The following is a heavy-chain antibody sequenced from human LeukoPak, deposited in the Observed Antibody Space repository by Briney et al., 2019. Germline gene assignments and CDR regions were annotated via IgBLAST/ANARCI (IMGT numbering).Heavy chain of an antibody. D-gene: IGHD6-13*01. CDR2: IYYSGST. CDR1: GGSISSYY. Sequence: SETLSLTCTVSGGSISSYYWSWIRQPPGKGLEWIGYIYYSGSTNYNPSLKSRVTISVDTSKNQFSLKLSSVTAADTAVYYCARSNGSSSWYVASLYYYYGMDVWGQGTTVTVSS. J-gene: IGHJ6*02. V-gene: IGHV4-59*08. CDR3: ARSNGSSSWYVASLYYYYGMDV.